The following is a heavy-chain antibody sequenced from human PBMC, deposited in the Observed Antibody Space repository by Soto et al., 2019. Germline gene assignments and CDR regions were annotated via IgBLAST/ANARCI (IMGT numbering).Heavy chain of an antibody. J-gene: IGHJ4*02. CDR3: AKVISTMGSKQWLAQTKHQALDC. D-gene: IGHD6-19*01. CDR1: GYNFNGYY. Sequence: QVNLVQSGAEVKKPGASVKVYCKASGYNFNGYYIHWVRQAPGQGLEWMGWMNPNTGGANDAQKFQGKFIMTTDTSISTAYLELRSLTSDDTAVYYCAKVISTMGSKQWLAQTKHQALDCWGQGTLVTVSS. CDR2: MNPNTGGA. V-gene: IGHV1-2*02.